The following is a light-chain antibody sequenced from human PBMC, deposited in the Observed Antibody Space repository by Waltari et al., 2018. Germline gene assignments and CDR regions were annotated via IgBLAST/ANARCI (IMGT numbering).Light chain of an antibody. CDR2: ASS. J-gene: IGKJ1*01. V-gene: IGKV1-8*01. CDR3: QQYYTYPGT. CDR1: QGVGSY. Sequence: AILLTQSPSPIAASTGARVTITCRASQGVGSYLAWYQQKSGRAPKLLLYASSSLEAEVPSRFGGSGSGTDFTLTISCLQSEDFASYFCQQYYTYPGTFGQGTRV.